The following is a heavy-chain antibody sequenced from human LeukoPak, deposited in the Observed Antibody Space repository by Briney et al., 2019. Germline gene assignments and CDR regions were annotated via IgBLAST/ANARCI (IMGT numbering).Heavy chain of an antibody. D-gene: IGHD6-13*01. V-gene: IGHV3-23*01. CDR2: ISASGDST. CDR1: GFTFSSYT. Sequence: GGSLRLSCAASGFTFSSYTMNWVRQAPGKGLEWVSTISASGDSTFYADSVQGRFTISRDNSNNTLFLQVNSLRAEDTALYYCAGSSWYFTPAFDYWGQGTLVTVSS. CDR3: AGSSWYFTPAFDY. J-gene: IGHJ4*02.